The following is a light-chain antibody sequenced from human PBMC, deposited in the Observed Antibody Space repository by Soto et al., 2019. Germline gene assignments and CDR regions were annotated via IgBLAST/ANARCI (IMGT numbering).Light chain of an antibody. CDR1: TTDIDNYDS. J-gene: IGLJ1*01. V-gene: IGLV2-18*01. Sequence: QCGLTQPPSGSGSPGQSVTISCTATTTDIDNYDSVSWYQQAPGTAPKLIIYDVNNRPSGAPDRFSGSTSGNTASLTISGLQAEDATDYFCRLYSSNGSLIFGPGTKVTVL. CDR3: RLYSSNGSLI. CDR2: DVN.